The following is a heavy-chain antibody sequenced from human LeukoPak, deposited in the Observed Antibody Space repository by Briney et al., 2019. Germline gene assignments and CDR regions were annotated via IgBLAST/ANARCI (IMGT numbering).Heavy chain of an antibody. J-gene: IGHJ4*02. D-gene: IGHD5-12*01. CDR3: ARAPVATPSEFDY. CDR2: ISYGGKA. CDR1: GDSISSGGYW. V-gene: IGHV4-31*11. Sequence: SETLSLTCAVSGDSISSGGYWWSWIRQHPGKGPEWIGYISYGGKADYNPSLKSRVAISADTPKNQFSLRLSSTTAADTAVYYCARAPVATPSEFDYWGQGTLVTVSS.